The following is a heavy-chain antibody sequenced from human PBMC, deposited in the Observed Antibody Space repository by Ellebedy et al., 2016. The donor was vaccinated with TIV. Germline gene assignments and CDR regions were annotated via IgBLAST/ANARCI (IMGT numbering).Heavy chain of an antibody. D-gene: IGHD3-10*01. CDR2: ISSNPLYK. V-gene: IGHV3-21*01. Sequence: PGGSLRLSCSASGFIFSTRCLHRVRLAPGRGLEWVSSISSNPLYKTYRDSVKGRFTISRDNARGSLSLQMDSLRAEDTAVYYCATGRGEGGLPSFFDFWGQGTLVSVST. CDR3: ATGRGEGGLPSFFDF. CDR1: GFIFSTRC. J-gene: IGHJ4*02.